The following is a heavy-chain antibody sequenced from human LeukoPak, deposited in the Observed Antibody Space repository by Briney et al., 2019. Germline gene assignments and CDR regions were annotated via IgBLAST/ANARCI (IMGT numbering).Heavy chain of an antibody. Sequence: GASVKVSCKASGHTFTGYYMHWVRQAPGQGLEWMGWINPNSGGTNYAQKFQGRVTMTRDTSISTAYMELSRLRSDDTAVYYCARDSRKQGYSYGFGYWGQGTLVTVSS. CDR2: INPNSGGT. CDR3: ARDSRKQGYSYGFGY. D-gene: IGHD5-18*01. J-gene: IGHJ4*02. CDR1: GHTFTGYY. V-gene: IGHV1-2*02.